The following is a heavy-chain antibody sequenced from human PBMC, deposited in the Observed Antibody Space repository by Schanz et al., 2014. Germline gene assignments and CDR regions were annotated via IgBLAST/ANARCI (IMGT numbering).Heavy chain of an antibody. D-gene: IGHD4-17*01. J-gene: IGHJ3*02. CDR2: MNESHSTI. CDR3: ARKMKLGVYGGKGHDSLDI. CDR1: GFSFSSYA. V-gene: IGHV3-23*04. Sequence: EVQLVESGGGVVQPGRSLRLSCAASGFSFSSYAMGWVRQARGKGLEWVSAMNESHSTIYYADSVRGRFTISRDNAENTLYLQMNTLRAEDTAVYYCARKMKLGVYGGKGHDSLDIWGQGTMVTVSS.